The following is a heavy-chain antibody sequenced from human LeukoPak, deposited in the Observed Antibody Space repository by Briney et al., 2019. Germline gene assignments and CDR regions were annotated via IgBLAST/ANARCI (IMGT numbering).Heavy chain of an antibody. CDR3: ARETTYVAAFDI. CDR2: INHSGST. V-gene: IGHV4-4*02. D-gene: IGHD3-10*02. J-gene: IGHJ3*02. CDR1: GGSISSSNW. Sequence: TSETLSLTCAVSGGSISSSNWWSWVRQPPGKGLEWIGEINHSGSTNYNPSLKSRVTISVDTSKNQFSLKLSSVTAADTAVYYCARETTYVAAFDIWGQGTMVTVSS.